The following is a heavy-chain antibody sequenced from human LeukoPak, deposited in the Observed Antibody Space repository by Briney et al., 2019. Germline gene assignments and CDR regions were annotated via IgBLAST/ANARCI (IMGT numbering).Heavy chain of an antibody. D-gene: IGHD3-3*01. CDR3: ARVAVTIFGVVISYPLFDYYYYMDV. J-gene: IGHJ6*03. CDR2: INHSGST. Sequence: SETLSLTCAVYGGSFSGYYWSWIRQPPGKGLEWIGEINHSGSTNYNPSLKSRVTISVDTSKNQFSLKLSSVTAADTAVYYCARVAVTIFGVVISYPLFDYYYYMDVWGKGTTVTVSS. CDR1: GGSFSGYY. V-gene: IGHV4-34*01.